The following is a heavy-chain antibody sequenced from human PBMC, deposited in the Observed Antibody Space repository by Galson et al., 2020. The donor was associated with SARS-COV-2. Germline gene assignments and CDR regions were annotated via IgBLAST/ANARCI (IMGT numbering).Heavy chain of an antibody. J-gene: IGHJ3*02. CDR2: ISYDGSNK. Sequence: GGSLRLSCAASGFTFSSYAMHWVRQAPGKGLEWVAVISYDGSNKYYADSVKGRFTISRDNSKNTLYLQMNSLRAEDTAVYYCARDSGRAFDIWGQGTMVTVSS. CDR3: ARDSGRAFDI. CDR1: GFTFSSYA. V-gene: IGHV3-30*01.